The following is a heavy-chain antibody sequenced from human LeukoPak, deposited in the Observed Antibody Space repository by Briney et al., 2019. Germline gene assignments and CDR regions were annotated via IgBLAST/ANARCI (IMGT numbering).Heavy chain of an antibody. CDR2: INSDGSST. CDR1: GFTFSSYW. CDR3: ARTPGCDFWSGQGGFDP. Sequence: GGSLRLSCAASGFTFSSYWMHWVRQAPGKGLVWVSRINSDGSSTSYADSVKGRFTISRDNAKNTLYLQMNSLRAEDTAVYYCARTPGCDFWSGQGGFDPWGQGTLVTVSS. J-gene: IGHJ5*02. D-gene: IGHD3-3*01. V-gene: IGHV3-74*01.